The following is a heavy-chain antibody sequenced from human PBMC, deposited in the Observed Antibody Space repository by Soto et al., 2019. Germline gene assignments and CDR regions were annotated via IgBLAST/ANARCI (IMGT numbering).Heavy chain of an antibody. CDR2: VSHSGST. V-gene: IGHV4-59*11. CDR1: GGSIISHL. Sequence: SETLYLTCTVSGGSIISHLWSWIRQPPGKGLEWIGYVSHSGSTTHNPSLKSRVTISLDTSKNQVSLQLRSVTAADTAVYYCAREGPLSGDAFDIWGRGTKVTVSS. CDR3: AREGPLSGDAFDI. D-gene: IGHD3-16*01. J-gene: IGHJ3*02.